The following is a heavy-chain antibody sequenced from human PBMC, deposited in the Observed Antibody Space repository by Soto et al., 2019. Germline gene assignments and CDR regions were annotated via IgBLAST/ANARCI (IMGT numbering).Heavy chain of an antibody. J-gene: IGHJ5*02. V-gene: IGHV4-59*01. CDR2: TYYSGST. Sequence: SETLSLTCTVSGGSISSYYWSWIRQPPGKGLEWIGYTYYSGSTNYNPSLKSRVTISVDTSKNQFSLKLSSVTAADTAVHYCARDGSGAYLNWFDPWGQGTLVTVSS. CDR3: ARDGSGAYLNWFDP. CDR1: GGSISSYY. D-gene: IGHD1-26*01.